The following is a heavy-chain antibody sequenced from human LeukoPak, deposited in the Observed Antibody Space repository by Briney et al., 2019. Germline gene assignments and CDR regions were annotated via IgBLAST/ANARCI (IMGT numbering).Heavy chain of an antibody. J-gene: IGHJ4*02. V-gene: IGHV4-59*08. CDR1: GGSISSHY. CDR3: ARQSGGGSYYYFDY. CDR2: IYYTGST. Sequence: SETLSLTCTASGGSISSHYWSWIRQPPGKGLEWLGYIYYTGSTNYNPSFKSRVTISLATSKTQFSLKLTSVTAADTAVYYCARQSGGGSYYYFDYWGQGTLVTVSS. D-gene: IGHD1-26*01.